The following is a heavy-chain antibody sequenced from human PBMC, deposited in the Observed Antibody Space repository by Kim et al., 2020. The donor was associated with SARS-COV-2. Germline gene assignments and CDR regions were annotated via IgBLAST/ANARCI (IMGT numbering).Heavy chain of an antibody. CDR2: ISGSGGST. CDR1: GFTFSSYA. D-gene: IGHD6-13*01. J-gene: IGHJ4*02. V-gene: IGHV3-23*01. Sequence: GGSLRLSCAASGFTFSSYAMSWVRQAPGKGLEWVSAISGSGGSTYYADSGKGRFTISRDNSKNTLYLQMNSLRAEDTAVYYCAKVQQQLVRPILYFDYWGQGTLVTVSS. CDR3: AKVQQQLVRPILYFDY.